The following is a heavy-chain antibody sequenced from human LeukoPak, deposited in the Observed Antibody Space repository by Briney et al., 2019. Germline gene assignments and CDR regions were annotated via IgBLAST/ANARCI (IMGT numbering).Heavy chain of an antibody. CDR3: ARVSGYGHFDY. Sequence: GGSLRLSCAASEFTFSAYSMHWVRQAPGKGLEYVSAISSNGGNGGSTYYANSVKGRFTISRDNSKNTLYLQMGSLKTEDMAVYYCARVSGYGHFDYWGQGTLVTVSS. D-gene: IGHD5-12*01. CDR2: ISSNGGNGGST. CDR1: EFTFSAYS. V-gene: IGHV3-64*01. J-gene: IGHJ4*02.